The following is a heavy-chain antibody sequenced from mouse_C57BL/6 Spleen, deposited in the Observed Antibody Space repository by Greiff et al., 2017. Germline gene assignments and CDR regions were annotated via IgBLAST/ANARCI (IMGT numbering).Heavy chain of an antibody. V-gene: IGHV1-59*01. Sequence: QVQLQQPGAELVRPGTSVKLSCKASGYTFTSYWMHWVKQRPGQGLEWIGVIDPSDSYTNYNQKFKGKATLTVDTSSSTAYMQLSSLTSEDSAVYYCARGGTTNCDYWGQGTTLTVSS. J-gene: IGHJ2*01. CDR1: GYTFTSYW. CDR2: IDPSDSYT. CDR3: ARGGTTNCDY. D-gene: IGHD1-1*01.